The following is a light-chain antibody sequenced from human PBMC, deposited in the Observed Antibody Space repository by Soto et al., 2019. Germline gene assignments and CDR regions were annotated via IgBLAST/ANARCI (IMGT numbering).Light chain of an antibody. CDR1: SSDVGGYNY. CDR2: EVS. J-gene: IGLJ1*01. CDR3: SSYAGSNKSV. Sequence: QSVLAQPPSASGSPGQSVTISCTGTSSDVGGYNYVSWYQQYAGKAPKLMISEVSKRPSGVPDRFSGSKSGNTASLTVSGLQAEGEADYYCSSYAGSNKSVFGTGTKVTVL. V-gene: IGLV2-8*01.